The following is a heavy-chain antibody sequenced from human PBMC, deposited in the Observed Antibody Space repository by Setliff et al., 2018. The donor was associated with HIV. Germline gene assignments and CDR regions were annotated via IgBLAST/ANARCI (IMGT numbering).Heavy chain of an antibody. CDR3: ARDRYYNSGSGYHYYYMDV. CDR1: GYTFTSYG. CDR2: ISGYNGNT. V-gene: IGHV1-18*01. D-gene: IGHD3-3*01. J-gene: IGHJ6*03. Sequence: ASVKVSCKASGYTFTSYGISWVRQAPGQGLEWMGWISGYNGNTNYAQKLQGRVTMTTDTSTKTAYMEVRSLRSDDTAVYYCARDRYYNSGSGYHYYYMDVWGKGTTVTVS.